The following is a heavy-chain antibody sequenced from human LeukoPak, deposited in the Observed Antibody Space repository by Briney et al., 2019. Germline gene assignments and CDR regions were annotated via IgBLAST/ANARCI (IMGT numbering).Heavy chain of an antibody. D-gene: IGHD2-8*01. CDR2: VHDSGNT. V-gene: IGHV4-4*02. Sequence: TSETLSLTCAVPGDSISSDWWGWVRQPPGKGLEWIGEVHDSGNTHYNPSLRSRLLISVDKSKNQFSLKLSSVTAADTAIYYCVTNGSHTLKYWGQGTLVTVSS. CDR3: VTNGSHTLKY. J-gene: IGHJ4*02. CDR1: GDSISSDW.